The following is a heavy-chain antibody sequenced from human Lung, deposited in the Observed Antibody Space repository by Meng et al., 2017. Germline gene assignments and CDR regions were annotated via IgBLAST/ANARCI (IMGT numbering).Heavy chain of an antibody. J-gene: IGHJ2*01. CDR3: ARGQKGYFYL. V-gene: IGHV4-30-4*01. CDR2: IYNSGST. CDR1: GGSISSSNYY. Sequence: QLQEPGPGLVNPSQTRSLTCTVSGGSISSSNYYWSWIRQPPGKGLEWSGHIYNSGSTYYNPSLKSRITISVDTSKNQFSLKLSSVTAADTAVYYCARGQKGYFYLWGRGTLVTVSS.